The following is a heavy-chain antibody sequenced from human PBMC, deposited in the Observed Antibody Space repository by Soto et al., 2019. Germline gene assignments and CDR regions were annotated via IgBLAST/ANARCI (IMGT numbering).Heavy chain of an antibody. CDR3: ANMGSEIWRLDS. Sequence: SATLSITCTVSCGSISSNFWSWLRQPAGKGLEWIGYIYSSGSTNYNPSLKSRVHISLDTSKKQFSLKLSSVTPADTAVYYCANMGSEIWRLDSGGQGTLVTISS. CDR1: CGSISSNF. D-gene: IGHD1-26*01. CDR2: IYSSGST. V-gene: IGHV4-59*01. J-gene: IGHJ4*02.